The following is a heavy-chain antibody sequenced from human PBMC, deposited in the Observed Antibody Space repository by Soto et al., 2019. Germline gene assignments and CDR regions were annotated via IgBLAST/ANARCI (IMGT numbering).Heavy chain of an antibody. Sequence: SVKVSCKASGGTFSSYAISWVRQAPGQGLEWMGGIIPIFGTANYAQKFQGRVTITADESTSTAYMELSSLRSEDTAVYYCARKEYYYDSSGQTYYYYGMDVWGQGTTVTVSS. CDR2: IIPIFGTA. D-gene: IGHD3-22*01. CDR1: GGTFSSYA. CDR3: ARKEYYYDSSGQTYYYYGMDV. J-gene: IGHJ6*02. V-gene: IGHV1-69*13.